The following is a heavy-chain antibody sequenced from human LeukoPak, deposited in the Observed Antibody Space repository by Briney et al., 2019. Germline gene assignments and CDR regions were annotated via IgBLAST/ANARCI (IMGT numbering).Heavy chain of an antibody. Sequence: SETLSLTCTVSGGSISSGSYYWSWIRQPAGKGLEWIGRIYTSGSTNYNPSLKSRVTISVDTSKIQFSLKLSSVTAADTAVYYCARLHGSGLGFDCWGQGTLVTVSS. CDR3: ARLHGSGLGFDC. CDR1: GGSISSGSYY. J-gene: IGHJ4*02. D-gene: IGHD3-10*01. CDR2: IYTSGST. V-gene: IGHV4-61*02.